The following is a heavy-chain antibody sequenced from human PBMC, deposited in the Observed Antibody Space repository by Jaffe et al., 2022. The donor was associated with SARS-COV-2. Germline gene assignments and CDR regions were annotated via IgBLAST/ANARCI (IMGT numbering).Heavy chain of an antibody. CDR2: ISGSGGST. Sequence: EVQLLESGGGLVQPGGSLRLSCAASGFTFSSYAMSWVRQAPGKGLEWVSAISGSGGSTYYADSVKGRFTISRDNSKNTLYLQMNSLRAEDTAVYYCAKVRDSSSWYGGGLLFDYWGQGTLVTVSS. CDR3: AKVRDSSSWYGGGLLFDY. V-gene: IGHV3-23*01. J-gene: IGHJ4*02. CDR1: GFTFSSYA. D-gene: IGHD6-13*01.